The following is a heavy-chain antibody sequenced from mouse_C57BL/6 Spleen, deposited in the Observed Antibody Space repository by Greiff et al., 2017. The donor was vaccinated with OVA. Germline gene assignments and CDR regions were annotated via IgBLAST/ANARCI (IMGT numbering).Heavy chain of an antibody. CDR1: GFNIKNTY. Sequence: EVKLVESVAELVRPGASVKLSCTASGFNIKNTYMHWVKQRPEQGLEWIGRIDPANGNTKYAPKFQGKATITADTSSNTAYLQLSSLTSEDTAIYYCAGEERYYGSSPYYFDDWGQGTTLTVSS. V-gene: IGHV14-3*01. D-gene: IGHD1-1*01. CDR2: IDPANGNT. CDR3: AGEERYYGSSPYYFDD. J-gene: IGHJ2*01.